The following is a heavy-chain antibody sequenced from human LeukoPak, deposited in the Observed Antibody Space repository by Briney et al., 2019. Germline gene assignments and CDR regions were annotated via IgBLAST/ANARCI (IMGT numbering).Heavy chain of an antibody. CDR1: GYTFTGHY. CDR3: ARTIGGDCYGCPGY. V-gene: IGHV1-2*02. J-gene: IGHJ4*02. Sequence: ASVTVSCKASGYTFTGHYMHWVRQAPAQGLEWMGWINPNSGGTNYAQKFQGRVTMTRDTSISTAYMELSRLRSDDTAVYYCARTIGGDCYGCPGYWGQGTLVTVSS. D-gene: IGHD2-21*02. CDR2: INPNSGGT.